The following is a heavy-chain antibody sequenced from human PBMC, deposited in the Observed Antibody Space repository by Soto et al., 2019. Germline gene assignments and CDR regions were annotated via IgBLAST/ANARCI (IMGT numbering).Heavy chain of an antibody. J-gene: IGHJ6*02. CDR3: ARDQRNDFWSGPDYYYYYGMDV. CDR2: IWYDGSNK. V-gene: IGHV3-33*01. CDR1: GFTFSSYG. D-gene: IGHD3-3*01. Sequence: XESLRLSCAASGFTFSSYGMHGVRQAAGKGLEWAAVIWYDGSNKYYADSVKGRFTISRDNSKNTLYLQMNSLRAEDTAVYYCARDQRNDFWSGPDYYYYYGMDVWGQGTTVTVSS.